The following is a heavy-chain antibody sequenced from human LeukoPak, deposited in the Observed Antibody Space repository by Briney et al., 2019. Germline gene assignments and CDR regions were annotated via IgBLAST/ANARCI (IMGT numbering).Heavy chain of an antibody. V-gene: IGHV1-69*13. CDR2: IIPIFGTA. Sequence: GASVKVSCKASGGTFSSYTSSWVRQAPGQGLEWMGGIIPIFGTANYAQKFQGRVTITADESTSTAYMELSSLRSEDTAVYYCARDSDGYNQFDYWGQGTLVTVSS. D-gene: IGHD5-24*01. CDR3: ARDSDGYNQFDY. J-gene: IGHJ4*02. CDR1: GGTFSSYT.